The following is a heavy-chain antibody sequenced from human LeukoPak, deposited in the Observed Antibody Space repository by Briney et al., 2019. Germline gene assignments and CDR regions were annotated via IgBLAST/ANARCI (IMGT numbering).Heavy chain of an antibody. D-gene: IGHD7-27*01. J-gene: IGHJ3*02. CDR2: IYSGTI. V-gene: IGHV3-53*01. CDR1: GFTVSSNS. Sequence: PGGSLRLSCTVSGFTVSSNSMSWVRQAPGKGLEWVSFIYSGTIHYSDSVKGRFTISRDNSKNTVYLQMNSLRAEDTAVYFCARDLGTNDAFDIWGQGTMLTVSS. CDR3: ARDLGTNDAFDI.